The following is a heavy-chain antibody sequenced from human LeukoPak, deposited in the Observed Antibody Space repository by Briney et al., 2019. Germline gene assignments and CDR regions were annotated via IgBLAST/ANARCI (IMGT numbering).Heavy chain of an antibody. Sequence: GSLRLSCEASGFTFSDFGMHWVRQAPGKGLEWVAFIRRDGDVIYYADSVKGRFTTSRDNSRNMVYLQMNSLRAEDTAVYCCAKARGLGIVGAHFDYWGQGTLVTVSS. D-gene: IGHD1-26*01. CDR1: GFTFSDFG. J-gene: IGHJ4*02. CDR3: AKARGLGIVGAHFDY. CDR2: IRRDGDVI. V-gene: IGHV3-30*02.